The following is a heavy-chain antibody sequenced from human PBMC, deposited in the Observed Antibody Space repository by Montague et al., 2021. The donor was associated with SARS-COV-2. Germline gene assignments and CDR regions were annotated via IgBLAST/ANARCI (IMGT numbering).Heavy chain of an antibody. Sequence: SLRLSCAASGLDFSNYWMNWVRQAPGEGLVWVSHINRDGSYTNHEESXXGRLTISRDNAKNTLHLQMNSLRVEDTAVYFCARRGHNSGYDLFDFDYWGQGTLVTVSS. CDR2: INRDGSYT. D-gene: IGHD5-12*01. CDR1: GLDFSNYW. CDR3: ARRGHNSGYDLFDFDY. J-gene: IGHJ4*02. V-gene: IGHV3-74*01.